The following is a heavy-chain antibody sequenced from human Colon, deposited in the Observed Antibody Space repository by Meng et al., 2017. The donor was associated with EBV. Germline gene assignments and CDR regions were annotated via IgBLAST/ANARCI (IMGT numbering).Heavy chain of an antibody. CDR2: IDDSGNI. J-gene: IGHJ4*02. CDR3: ARSRWLLLQL. CDR1: GGPFSGFS. Sequence: VQLQQRGAGLLQPSETLSLTCTVYGGPFSGFSWTWIRQSPGKGLEWIGEIDDSGNIIYNPSLKSRVTISGDTSKNQFSLNVSSVTAADTAVYYCARSRWLLLQLWGQGTLVTVSS. D-gene: IGHD3-22*01. V-gene: IGHV4-34*01.